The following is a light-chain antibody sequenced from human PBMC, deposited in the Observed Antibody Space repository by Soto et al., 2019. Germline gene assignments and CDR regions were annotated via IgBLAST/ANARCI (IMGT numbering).Light chain of an antibody. CDR2: EVS. CDR1: SSDVGGYKY. V-gene: IGLV2-8*01. CDR3: ASYTTSSTYV. J-gene: IGLJ1*01. Sequence: QSALTQPPSASGSPGQSVTISCTGTSSDVGGYKYVSWYQQHPGKAPKLMIYEVSKRPSGVPDRFSGSKSGNTASLTVSGLQAEDEADYYCASYTTSSTYVFGTGTKVTAL.